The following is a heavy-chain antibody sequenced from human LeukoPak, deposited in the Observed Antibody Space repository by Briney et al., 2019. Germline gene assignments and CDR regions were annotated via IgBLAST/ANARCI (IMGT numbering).Heavy chain of an antibody. Sequence: SETLSLTCAVYGGSFSGYYWSWIRQPPGKGLEWIGEINHSGSTNYNPSLKSRVTISVDTSKNQFSLKLSSVTAADTAVYYCARVVSGYNWNYRDAGYYYYGMDVWGQGTTVTVSS. CDR2: INHSGST. CDR3: ARVVSGYNWNYRDAGYYYYGMDV. CDR1: GGSFSGYY. V-gene: IGHV4-34*01. D-gene: IGHD1-7*01. J-gene: IGHJ6*02.